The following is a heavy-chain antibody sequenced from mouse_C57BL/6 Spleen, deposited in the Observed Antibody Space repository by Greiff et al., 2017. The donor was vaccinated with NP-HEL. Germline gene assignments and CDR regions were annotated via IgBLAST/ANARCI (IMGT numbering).Heavy chain of an antibody. CDR2: IDPSDSYT. CDR1: GYTFTSYW. V-gene: IGHV1-69*01. CDR3: ARRDSNYSYYFDY. D-gene: IGHD2-5*01. Sequence: VQLQQPGAELVMPGASVKLSCKASGYTFTSYWMHWVKQRPGQGLEWIGEIDPSDSYTNYNQKFKGKSTLTVDKSSSTAYMQLSSLTSEDSAVYYCARRDSNYSYYFDYWGQGTTLTVSS. J-gene: IGHJ2*01.